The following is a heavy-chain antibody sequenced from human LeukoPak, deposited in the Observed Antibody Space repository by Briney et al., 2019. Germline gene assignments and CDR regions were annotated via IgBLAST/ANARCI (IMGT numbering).Heavy chain of an antibody. D-gene: IGHD2-21*01. J-gene: IGHJ6*03. Sequence: SVKVSCKASGDTFSFINYSITWVRQAPGQGLEWVGGLIPLFGTAAYAQKFQGRVTTTADKSTSTAYMELSSLRSEDTAVYYCARVTNDPIPYYYYYMDVWGKGTTVTISS. V-gene: IGHV1-69*06. CDR2: LIPLFGTA. CDR1: GDTFSFINYS. CDR3: ARVTNDPIPYYYYYMDV.